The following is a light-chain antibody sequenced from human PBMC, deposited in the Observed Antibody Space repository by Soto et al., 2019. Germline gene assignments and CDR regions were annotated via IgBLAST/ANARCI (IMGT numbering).Light chain of an antibody. CDR2: SNN. CDR1: TSNIGSNT. CDR3: AAWDDSLNAYV. Sequence: QSVLTQPPSASGTPGQRVTISCSGSTSNIGSNTVNWYQQLPGTAPKLVIYSNNQRPSGVPDRFSGSRSDTSVSLAISGLQSEDEADYYCAAWDDSLNAYVFGTGTKVTVL. V-gene: IGLV1-44*01. J-gene: IGLJ1*01.